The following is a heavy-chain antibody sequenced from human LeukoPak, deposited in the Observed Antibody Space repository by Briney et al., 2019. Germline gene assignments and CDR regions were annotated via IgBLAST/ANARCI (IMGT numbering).Heavy chain of an antibody. Sequence: GGSLRLSCAASGFTFSSYEMNWVRRAPGKGLEWVSYISSSGSTIYYADSVKGRFTSSRDNAKNSLYLQMNSLRAEDTAVYYCARDRGLVVTIPYYFDYWGQGTLVTVSS. V-gene: IGHV3-48*03. J-gene: IGHJ4*02. D-gene: IGHD3-3*01. CDR2: ISSSGSTI. CDR1: GFTFSSYE. CDR3: ARDRGLVVTIPYYFDY.